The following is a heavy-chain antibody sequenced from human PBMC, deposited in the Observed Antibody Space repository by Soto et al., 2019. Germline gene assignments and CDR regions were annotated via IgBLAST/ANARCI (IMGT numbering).Heavy chain of an antibody. CDR2: ISAYSGNT. V-gene: IGHV1-18*04. D-gene: IGHD4-17*01. J-gene: IGHJ4*01. CDR3: ARGVKAGDYGDYGRYYFDS. Sequence: QVQLVQSGAEVKKPGASVKVSCTASGYTFTTYGITWVRQAPGQGLEWIGWISAYSGNTNYAQKLQGRLTVTTDTSTTTAYMALRSVRSDDTAVYYCARGVKAGDYGDYGRYYFDSWGHGTLVPVSS. CDR1: GYTFTTYG.